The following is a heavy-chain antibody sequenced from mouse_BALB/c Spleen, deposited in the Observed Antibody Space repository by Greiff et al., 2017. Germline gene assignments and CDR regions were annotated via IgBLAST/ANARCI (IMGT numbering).Heavy chain of an antibody. CDR3: ARSYGSSWLL. CDR1: GFNFKDTY. D-gene: IGHD1-1*01. CDR2: IDPANGNT. J-gene: IGHJ3*01. V-gene: IGHV14-3*02. Sequence: EVQLQQSGAELVKPGASVKLSCTASGFNFKDTYMHWVKQRPEQGLEWIGRIDPANGNTKYDPKFQGKATITADTSSNTAYLQLSSLTSEDTAVYYCARSYGSSWLLWGQGTLVTVSA.